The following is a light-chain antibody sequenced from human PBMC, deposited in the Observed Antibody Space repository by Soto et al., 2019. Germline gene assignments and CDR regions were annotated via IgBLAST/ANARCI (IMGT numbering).Light chain of an antibody. CDR3: LLYYGAAVV. CDR2: STT. V-gene: IGLV7-43*01. CDR1: TGPVTSDYY. J-gene: IGLJ2*01. Sequence: QAVVTQEPSLTVSPGGTVTLTCASSTGPVTSDYYTNWFQQKPGQAPRALIYSTTKTRSWTPARFSGSLLGGKAALTLSGVQHEDEADYSCLLYYGAAVVFGGGTKLTVL.